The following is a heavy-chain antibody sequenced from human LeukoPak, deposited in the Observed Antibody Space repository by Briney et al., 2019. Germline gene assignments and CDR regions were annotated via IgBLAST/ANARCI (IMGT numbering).Heavy chain of an antibody. J-gene: IGHJ4*02. CDR1: GGTFSSYA. CDR3: ARGEDGYNIDY. CDR2: IIPIFGTA. V-gene: IGHV1-69*06. D-gene: IGHD5-24*01. Sequence: SVKVSCKASGGTFSSYAISWVRQAPGQGLEWMGGIIPIFGTANYGQKFQGRVTITADKSTSTAYMELSSLRSEDTAVYYCARGEDGYNIDYWGQGTLVTVSS.